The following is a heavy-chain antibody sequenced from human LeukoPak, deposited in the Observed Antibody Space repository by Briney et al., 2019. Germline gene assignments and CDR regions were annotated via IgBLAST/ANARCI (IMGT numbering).Heavy chain of an antibody. CDR3: AKEATYYYDSSGSYDY. D-gene: IGHD3-22*01. Sequence: GGSLRLSCAASGFTFSSYAMSWVRQAPGKGLEWVSAISGSGGSTYYADSVKGRFTISRDNSKNTLYLQMNSLRAEDTAVYYCAKEATYYYDSSGSYDYWGQGTLVTVSS. CDR1: GFTFSSYA. J-gene: IGHJ4*02. CDR2: ISGSGGST. V-gene: IGHV3-23*01.